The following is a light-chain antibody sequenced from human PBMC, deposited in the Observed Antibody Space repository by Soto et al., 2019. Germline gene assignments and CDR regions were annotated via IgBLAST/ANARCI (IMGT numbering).Light chain of an antibody. Sequence: EIVMTQSPATLSVSPGERATLSCRASQSVSSNLAWYQQNPGQAPRLLIYGASTRATGIPARFSGSGSGTEFTLTISSLQSEDFAVSYCQQYNNWPQTFGQGTKVEI. CDR1: QSVSSN. CDR3: QQYNNWPQT. CDR2: GAS. V-gene: IGKV3-15*01. J-gene: IGKJ1*01.